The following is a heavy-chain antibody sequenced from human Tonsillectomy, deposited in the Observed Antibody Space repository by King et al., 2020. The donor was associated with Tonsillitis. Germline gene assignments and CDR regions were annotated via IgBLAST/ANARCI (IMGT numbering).Heavy chain of an antibody. J-gene: IGHJ6*02. Sequence: VQLVESGAEVKKPGASVKVSCKASGYTFTSYYMHWVRQAPGQGLEWMGIINPSGGSTSYAQKFQGRVTMTRDTSTSTVYMELSSLRCEDTAVYYCARGPRYCSSTSCYAHYGMDVWGQGTTVTVSS. CDR2: INPSGGST. CDR3: ARGPRYCSSTSCYAHYGMDV. D-gene: IGHD2-2*01. V-gene: IGHV1-46*03. CDR1: GYTFTSYY.